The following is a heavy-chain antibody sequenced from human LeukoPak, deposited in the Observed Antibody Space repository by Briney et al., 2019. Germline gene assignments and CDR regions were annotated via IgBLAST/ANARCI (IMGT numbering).Heavy chain of an antibody. J-gene: IGHJ6*02. Sequence: GGSLRLSCAASGFTFSSYWMSWVRQAPGKGLEWVANIKQDGSEKYYVDSVKGRFTISRDNAKNSLYLQMNSLRAEDTAVYYCARDHLGTPYYYYYYGMDVWGQGTTVTVSS. V-gene: IGHV3-7*01. CDR3: ARDHLGTPYYYYYYGMDV. CDR1: GFTFSSYW. CDR2: IKQDGSEK.